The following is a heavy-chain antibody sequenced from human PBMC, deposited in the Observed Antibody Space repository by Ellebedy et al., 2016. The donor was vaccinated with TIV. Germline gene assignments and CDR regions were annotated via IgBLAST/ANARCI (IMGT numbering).Heavy chain of an antibody. V-gene: IGHV4-39*01. D-gene: IGHD2-21*02. Sequence: MPGGSLRLSCTVSGGSISSSSYYWGWIRQPPGKGLEWIGSIYYSGSTYYNPSLKSRVTISVDTSKNQFSLKLSSVTAADTAVYYCARGDHVYYFDYWGQGTLVTVSS. J-gene: IGHJ4*02. CDR1: GGSISSSSYY. CDR2: IYYSGST. CDR3: ARGDHVYYFDY.